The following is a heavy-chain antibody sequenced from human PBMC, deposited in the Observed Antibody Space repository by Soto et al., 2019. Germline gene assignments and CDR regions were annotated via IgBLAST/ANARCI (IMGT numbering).Heavy chain of an antibody. V-gene: IGHV1-18*01. CDR1: GYTFTSYG. Sequence: ASVKVSCKASGYTFTSYGISWVRQAPGQGLEWMGWISAYNGNTNYAQKLQDRDNMTTDTSTSSAYMELRSLRSDDTAVYYCASLYGSDAFDIWGQGTMVTVSS. CDR3: ASLYGSDAFDI. CDR2: ISAYNGNT. J-gene: IGHJ3*02. D-gene: IGHD4-17*01.